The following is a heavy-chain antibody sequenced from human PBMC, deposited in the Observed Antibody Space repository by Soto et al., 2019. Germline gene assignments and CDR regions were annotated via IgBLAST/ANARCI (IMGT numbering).Heavy chain of an antibody. J-gene: IGHJ6*02. Sequence: GESLKISCKGSGYSFTSHWIAWVRQMPGKGLEWMGIIYPGDSDTRYSPSFQGQVTISADKSISTAYLQWSSLKASDTATYFCARHKAPADYYYNMDVWGQGTTVTVSS. V-gene: IGHV5-51*01. CDR1: GYSFTSHW. CDR3: ARHKAPADYYYNMDV. D-gene: IGHD6-19*01. CDR2: IYPGDSDT.